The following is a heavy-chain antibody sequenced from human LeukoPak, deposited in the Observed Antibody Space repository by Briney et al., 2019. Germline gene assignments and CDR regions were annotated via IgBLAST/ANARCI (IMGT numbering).Heavy chain of an antibody. CDR1: GGSISSYY. V-gene: IGHV4-59*01. Sequence: SETLSLTCTVSGGSISSYYWSWIRQPPGKGLEWIGYIYYSGSTNYNPSLKSRVTISVETSKNQFSLKLSSVTAADTAVYYCARDLPYSSSLSFDYWGQGTLVTVSS. CDR3: ARDLPYSSSLSFDY. J-gene: IGHJ4*02. CDR2: IYYSGST. D-gene: IGHD6-6*01.